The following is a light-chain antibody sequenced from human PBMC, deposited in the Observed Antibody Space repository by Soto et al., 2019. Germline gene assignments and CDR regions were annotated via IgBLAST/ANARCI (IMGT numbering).Light chain of an antibody. V-gene: IGLV1-40*01. Sequence: QSALTQPPSVSGAPGQRVTISCTGSSSNIGAGYDVHWYQQLPGTAPKLLIYANSNRPSGVPDRFSGSKSGTSASLAITGLQAEDEADYYCQSYDSSLNYVFGTGTKLTVL. CDR1: SSNIGAGYD. J-gene: IGLJ1*01. CDR3: QSYDSSLNYV. CDR2: ANS.